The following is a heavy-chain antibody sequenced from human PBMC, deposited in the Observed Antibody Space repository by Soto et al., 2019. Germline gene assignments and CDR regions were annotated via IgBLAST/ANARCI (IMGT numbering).Heavy chain of an antibody. D-gene: IGHD6-6*01. CDR1: GGSISSSSYF. J-gene: IGHJ5*02. CDR2: IHYAGST. Sequence: QLQLQESGPGLVKPSETLSLTCTVSGGSISSSSYFWDWIRQPPGKGLEWIGSIHYAGSTCYNPSLQSRVTISVDTSKNQFSLKLTSVTAADTAVYYCARQRAVAARPVWFDPWGQGTLVTVSS. CDR3: ARQRAVAARPVWFDP. V-gene: IGHV4-39*01.